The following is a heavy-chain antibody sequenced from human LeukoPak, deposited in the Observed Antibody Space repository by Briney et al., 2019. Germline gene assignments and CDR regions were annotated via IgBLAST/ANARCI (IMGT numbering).Heavy chain of an antibody. Sequence: GGSLRLSRAASRFTLSRYAMSSVRQTPGKGLKWVSVITDSGSGTYHSDSVKGRLTISRDNSKNALYLQMNSLRVEDKAVYYCVKGSSSSRPYYFDYWGQRTLVTVSS. CDR3: VKGSSSSRPYYFDY. V-gene: IGHV3-23*01. J-gene: IGHJ4*02. CDR2: ITDSGSGT. CDR1: RFTLSRYA. D-gene: IGHD6-6*01.